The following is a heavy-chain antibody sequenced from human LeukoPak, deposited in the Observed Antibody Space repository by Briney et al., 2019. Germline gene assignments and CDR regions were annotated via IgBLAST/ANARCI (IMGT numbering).Heavy chain of an antibody. D-gene: IGHD2-2*01. CDR1: GFSFSNYW. CDR3: AREVPGAMNAFDI. Sequence: PGGSLRLPCAAYGFSFSNYWMTWVRQAPGKGPERVANINEDESKQFYGYSVKGRFSSSRDNAKNSLYLQMDSLRAEDTAVYYCAREVPGAMNAFDIWGQGTMVTVSS. CDR2: INEDESKQ. J-gene: IGHJ3*02. V-gene: IGHV3-7*01.